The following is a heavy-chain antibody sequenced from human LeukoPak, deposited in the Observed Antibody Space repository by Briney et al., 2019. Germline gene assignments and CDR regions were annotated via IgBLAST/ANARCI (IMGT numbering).Heavy chain of an antibody. CDR2: ISSSGSTI. J-gene: IGHJ3*02. V-gene: IGHV3-11*01. D-gene: IGHD5-24*01. CDR3: AREQERATPAPI. Sequence: GSLRLSCAASGFTFSDYYMSWIRQAPGKGLEWVSYISSSGSTIYYADSVKGRFTISRDNAKNSLYLQMNSLRAEDTAVYYCAREQERATPAPIWGQGTMVTVSS. CDR1: GFTFSDYY.